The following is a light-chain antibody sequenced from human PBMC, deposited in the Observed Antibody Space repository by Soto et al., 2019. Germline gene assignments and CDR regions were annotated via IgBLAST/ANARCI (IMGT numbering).Light chain of an antibody. J-gene: IGKJ5*01. CDR1: QGISSS. CDR3: QKLDNFPLT. CDR2: AAS. V-gene: IGKV1-9*01. Sequence: IRMTQSPSSLSASTGDRLTITCRASQGISSSLAWYQQKPGEAPKLLIYAASTLQSGVPPRFSGSGSGTEFTLTISSLQPEDFASYYCQKLDNFPLTFGQGTRLEIK.